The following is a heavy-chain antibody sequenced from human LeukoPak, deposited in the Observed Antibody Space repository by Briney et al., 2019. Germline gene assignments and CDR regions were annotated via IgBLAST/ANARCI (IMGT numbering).Heavy chain of an antibody. CDR2: ISSNGGTT. Sequence: PGGSLRLSCSASGSTFTGYAMHWVRQAPGKGLEYVSAISSNGGTTYYADSVKGRFTISRDNSKNTLYLQMSSLRVEDTAVYYCVKDKGYCSGGSCFPALFDYWGQGTLVTVSS. D-gene: IGHD2-15*01. J-gene: IGHJ4*02. V-gene: IGHV3-64D*06. CDR3: VKDKGYCSGGSCFPALFDY. CDR1: GSTFTGYA.